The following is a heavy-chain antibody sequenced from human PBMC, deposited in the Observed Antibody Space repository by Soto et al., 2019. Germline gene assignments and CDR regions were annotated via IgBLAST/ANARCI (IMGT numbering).Heavy chain of an antibody. V-gene: IGHV1-18*01. D-gene: IGHD3-3*01. Sequence: QVLLVQSGGEVKRPGASVKVSCKASGYSFDNYGITWVRQAPGQGLEWMGWISPYNGKSKIPQKLQGRVTMTTDTSTSTAYLELTSLTSDDTAVYYCARDYNLWTGYVQPWGKGSLVTVSS. CDR2: ISPYNGKS. CDR1: GYSFDNYG. J-gene: IGHJ5*02. CDR3: ARDYNLWTGYVQP.